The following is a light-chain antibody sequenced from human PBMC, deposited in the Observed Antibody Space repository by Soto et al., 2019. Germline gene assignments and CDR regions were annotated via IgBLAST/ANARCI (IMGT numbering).Light chain of an antibody. J-gene: IGLJ3*02. CDR2: DTS. Sequence: QAVVTQEPSLTVSPGGTVTLTCGSSTGAVTSGHYPYWFQQKPGQAPRTLIYDTSNQHSWTPARFSGSLLGGKAALTLSGAQPEDEAEYYCLLSYSGARPWVFGGGTKLTVL. CDR3: LLSYSGARPWV. CDR1: TGAVTSGHY. V-gene: IGLV7-46*01.